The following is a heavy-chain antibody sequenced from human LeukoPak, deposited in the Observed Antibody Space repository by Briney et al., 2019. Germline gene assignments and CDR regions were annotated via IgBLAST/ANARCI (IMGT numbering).Heavy chain of an antibody. Sequence: SETLSLTCTVSGDSISSYYWSWIRQPPGKGLEWIGYIYTSGGTNYIPSLKGRVTISVDTSKNQFSLKLSSVTAADTAVYYCARSMGRDTARFDPWGQGTLVTVSS. CDR2: IYTSGGT. V-gene: IGHV4-4*09. J-gene: IGHJ5*02. D-gene: IGHD5-18*01. CDR1: GDSISSYY. CDR3: ARSMGRDTARFDP.